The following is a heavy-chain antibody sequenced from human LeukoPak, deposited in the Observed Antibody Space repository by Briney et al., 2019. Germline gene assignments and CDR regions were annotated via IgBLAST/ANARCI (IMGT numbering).Heavy chain of an antibody. V-gene: IGHV3-30-3*01. CDR3: AKEKEYSSSWYYFDY. CDR1: GITLHYHS. D-gene: IGHD6-13*01. Sequence: GSPRLSRATSGITLHYHSIPRVRPAPGQGPGWVAVISYDGSNKYYADSVKGRFTISRDNSKNTLYLQMNSLRAEDTAVYYCAKEKEYSSSWYYFDYWGQGTLVTVSS. J-gene: IGHJ4*02. CDR2: ISYDGSNK.